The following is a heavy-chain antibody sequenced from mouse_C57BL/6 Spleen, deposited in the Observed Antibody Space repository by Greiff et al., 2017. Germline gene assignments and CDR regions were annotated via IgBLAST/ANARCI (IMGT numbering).Heavy chain of an antibody. D-gene: IGHD1-1*01. CDR3: ARLPSTDWYGDV. V-gene: IGHV5-6*01. CDR2: ISSGGSYP. CDR1: GFTFSSYG. J-gene: IGHJ1*03. Sequence: EVHLVESGGALVKPGGSLKLSCAASGFTFSSYGMSWVRQTPDKRLEWVATISSGGSYPYYPDSVKGRFTISRDNAKNTLYLQMSSLKSEDTAMYYGARLPSTDWYGDVWGTGTTVTVSS.